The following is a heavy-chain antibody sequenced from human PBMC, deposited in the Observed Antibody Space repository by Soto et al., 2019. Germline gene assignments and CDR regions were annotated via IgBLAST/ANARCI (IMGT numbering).Heavy chain of an antibody. CDR1: EFIFSTYN. CDR3: ARDDYDADGYL. V-gene: IGHV3-48*02. J-gene: IGHJ4*02. Sequence: GESLKISCAASEFIFSTYNMNWVRQAPGKGLEWLSYINANSKSIYYADSVKGRFTISRDNAKNSLYLQMNSLRDEDTAVYFCARDDYDADGYLWGQGILVTVSS. D-gene: IGHD3-22*01. CDR2: INANSKSI.